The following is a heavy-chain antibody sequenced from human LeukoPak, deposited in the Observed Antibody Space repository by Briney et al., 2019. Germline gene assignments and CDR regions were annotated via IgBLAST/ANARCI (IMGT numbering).Heavy chain of an antibody. D-gene: IGHD6-6*01. Sequence: PSETLSLTCAVYGGSFSGYYWSWIRQPPGKGLEWIGEINHSGSTNYNPSLKSRVTISVDTSKNQFSLKLSSVTAADTAVYYCARRGGSSLPFDYWGQGTLVTVSS. V-gene: IGHV4-34*01. CDR3: ARRGGSSLPFDY. J-gene: IGHJ4*02. CDR2: INHSGST. CDR1: GGSFSGYY.